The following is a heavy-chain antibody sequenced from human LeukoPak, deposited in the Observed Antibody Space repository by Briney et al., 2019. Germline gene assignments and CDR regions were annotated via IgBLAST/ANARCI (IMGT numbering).Heavy chain of an antibody. CDR3: ARVRIGRHYYDSSGPYC. CDR1: GFTVSNSY. J-gene: IGHJ4*02. Sequence: GGSLRLSCAASGFTVSNSYMSWVRQAPGKGLEWVSVIYSGGSTYYADSVKGRFTISRENSKNTLYPQMNSLRAEDTAVYYCARVRIGRHYYDSSGPYCWGQGTLVTVSS. D-gene: IGHD3-22*01. V-gene: IGHV3-66*01. CDR2: IYSGGST.